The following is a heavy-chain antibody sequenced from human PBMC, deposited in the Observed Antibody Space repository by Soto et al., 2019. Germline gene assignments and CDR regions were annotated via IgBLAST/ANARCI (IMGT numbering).Heavy chain of an antibody. CDR2: IYYSGST. J-gene: IGHJ4*02. CDR3: ARHQQAIFGVVYDY. V-gene: IGHV4-39*01. D-gene: IGHD3-3*01. CDR1: GGSISSSSYY. Sequence: SETLSLTCTVSGGSISSSSYYWGWIRQPPGKGLEWIGSIYYSGSTYYNPSLKSRVTISVDTSKNQFSLKLSSVTAAGTAVYYCARHQQAIFGVVYDYWGQGTLVTVSS.